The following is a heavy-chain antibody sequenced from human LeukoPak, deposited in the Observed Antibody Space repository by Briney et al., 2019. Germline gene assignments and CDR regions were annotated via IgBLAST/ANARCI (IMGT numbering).Heavy chain of an antibody. D-gene: IGHD2-15*01. CDR1: GDSFSSNSAA. J-gene: IGHJ3*02. CDR3: ARHQDPFDAFDI. V-gene: IGHV6-1*01. Sequence: SQTLSLTCAISGDSFSSNSAAWNWIRQSPSRGLEWLVRTYYRSKWYNDYAVSVKSRITINPDTSKNQFSLQLNSVTPEDTAVYYCARHQDPFDAFDIWGQGTMVTVSS. CDR2: TYYRSKWYN.